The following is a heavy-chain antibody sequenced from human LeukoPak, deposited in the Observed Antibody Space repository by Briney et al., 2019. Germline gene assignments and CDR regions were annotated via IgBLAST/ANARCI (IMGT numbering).Heavy chain of an antibody. CDR1: GYTFTSHG. CDR2: ISAYNGNT. CDR3: ARDRPSDYYGMDV. Sequence: RGASVKVSCKASGYTFTSHGISWVRQAPGQGLEWMGWISAYNGNTNYAQKLQGRVTMTTDTSTSTAYMELRSLRSDDTAVYYCARDRPSDYYGMDVWGQGTTVTVSS. V-gene: IGHV1-18*01. J-gene: IGHJ6*02.